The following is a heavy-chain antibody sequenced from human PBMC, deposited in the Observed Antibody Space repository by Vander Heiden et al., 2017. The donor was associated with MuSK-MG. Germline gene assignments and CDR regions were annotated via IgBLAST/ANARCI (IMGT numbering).Heavy chain of an antibody. CDR3: ARDYAGYGTVGGAVLGY. J-gene: IGHJ4*02. Sequence: QLQESRPGLERRSAPLSPNCSITGGSIDSSPYYRRWVRQPPGKGLEWIGNIYYGGNTFYNSSRRRRLTISVDTFNNQVSLKLTAGTVAGVDVCDCARDYAGYGTVGGAVLGYWGQVTLVPVS. CDR1: GGSIDSSPYY. CDR2: IYYGGNT. D-gene: IGHD4-4*01. V-gene: IGHV4-39*07.